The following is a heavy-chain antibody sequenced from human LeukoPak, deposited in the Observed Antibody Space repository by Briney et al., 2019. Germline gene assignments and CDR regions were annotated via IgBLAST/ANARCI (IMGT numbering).Heavy chain of an antibody. V-gene: IGHV1-2*06. CDR1: GYSFTGYY. J-gene: IGHJ4*02. D-gene: IGHD3-16*01. CDR3: ATKGADTFFDY. Sequence: ASVKVSCKASGYSFTGYYTHWVRQAPGQGLEWMGRINPNSGGRNYAQKFQGRLTMTRDTPISTAYMELSRLRSDDTAVYYCATKGADTFFDYWGQGTLVTVSS. CDR2: INPNSGGR.